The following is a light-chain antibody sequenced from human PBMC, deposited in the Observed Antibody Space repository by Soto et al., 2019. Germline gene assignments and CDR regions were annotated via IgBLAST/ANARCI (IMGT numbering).Light chain of an antibody. CDR2: DVD. CDR1: SSDIGDYNY. V-gene: IGLV2-11*01. Sequence: QSALTQPRSVSGSPGQSVTISCTGTSSDIGDYNYVSWYQQHPGKAPKLIIYDVDKRPSGVPDRFSASKSGNTASLTISGLQAEDEADYYCCSYAGIYSFVFGSGTKLTVL. J-gene: IGLJ1*01. CDR3: CSYAGIYSFV.